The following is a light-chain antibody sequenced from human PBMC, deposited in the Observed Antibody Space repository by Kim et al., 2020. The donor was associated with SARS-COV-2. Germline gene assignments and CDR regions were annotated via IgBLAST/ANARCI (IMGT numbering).Light chain of an antibody. Sequence: VGPGDVATLSCRASRGVRSSLAWYQQKSGQVPRLLLYGASTRAAGIPARFSGSGSGTGFTLSISSLQSEDFAVYYCQQYTNWPRTFGQGTKVDIK. CDR3: QQYTNWPRT. CDR2: GAS. CDR1: RGVRSS. V-gene: IGKV3-15*01. J-gene: IGKJ1*01.